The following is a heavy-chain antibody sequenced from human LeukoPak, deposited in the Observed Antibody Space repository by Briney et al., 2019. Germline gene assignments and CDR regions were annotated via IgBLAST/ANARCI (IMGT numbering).Heavy chain of an antibody. Sequence: SETLSLTCTVSGGSISSSSYYWGWICQPPGRGLEWIGSIYYSGSTYYNPSLKSRVTISVDTSKNQFSLKLSSVTAADTAVYYCARDGGTIVRGAPSGYYHGMDVWGQGTTVTVSS. D-gene: IGHD3-10*01. V-gene: IGHV4-39*07. CDR1: GGSISSSSYY. CDR3: ARDGGTIVRGAPSGYYHGMDV. J-gene: IGHJ6*02. CDR2: IYYSGST.